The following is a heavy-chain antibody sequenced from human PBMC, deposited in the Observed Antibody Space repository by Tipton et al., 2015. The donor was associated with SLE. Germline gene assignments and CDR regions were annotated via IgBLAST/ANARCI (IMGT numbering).Heavy chain of an antibody. J-gene: IGHJ4*02. Sequence: SLRLSCAASSFTFSSYDMSWVRQAPGKGLQWVSSISGSGSHTSYADSVKGRFTISRDRSNTLYLQMNSLRAEDTALYYCAKGRGFGAIYPFDSWGQGTLVTASS. CDR3: AKGRGFGAIYPFDS. D-gene: IGHD4/OR15-4a*01. CDR2: ISGSGSHT. CDR1: SFTFSSYD. V-gene: IGHV3-23*01.